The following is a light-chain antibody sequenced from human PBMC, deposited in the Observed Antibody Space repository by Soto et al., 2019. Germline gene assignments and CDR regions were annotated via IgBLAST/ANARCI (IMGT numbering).Light chain of an antibody. Sequence: EIVLTQSPATLSLSPGERATLSCRASQSVSSYLAWYQQKPGQAPRLLIYDASNRATGIPARFSGSGSGTDFTLTISSLEPEDFAVYYCQQRSNWRWTFAKGPRWKSN. J-gene: IGKJ1*01. V-gene: IGKV3-11*01. CDR2: DAS. CDR3: QQRSNWRWT. CDR1: QSVSSY.